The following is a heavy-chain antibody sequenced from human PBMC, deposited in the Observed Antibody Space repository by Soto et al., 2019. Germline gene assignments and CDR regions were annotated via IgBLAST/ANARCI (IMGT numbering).Heavy chain of an antibody. CDR2: IKQDGSAK. CDR1: KFTFSNYW. V-gene: IGHV3-7*05. J-gene: IGHJ4*02. Sequence: PGGSLRLSCAASKFTFSNYWMSWVRQAPGKGLEWVANIKQDGSAKYYVDSVKGRFTISRDNAKNSLYLQMNSLRVEDTAVYYCAREVSYGSGSYYNVRCFDYWGQGTLVTVSS. D-gene: IGHD3-10*01. CDR3: AREVSYGSGSYYNVRCFDY.